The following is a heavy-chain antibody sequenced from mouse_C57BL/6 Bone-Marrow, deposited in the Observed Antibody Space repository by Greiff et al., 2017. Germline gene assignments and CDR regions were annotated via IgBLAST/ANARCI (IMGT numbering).Heavy chain of an antibody. J-gene: IGHJ3*01. V-gene: IGHV5-6*01. CDR3: ARRDYDWFAY. D-gene: IGHD2-4*01. CDR2: ISSGGSYT. CDR1: GFTFSSYG. Sequence: EVQGVESGGDLVKPGGSLTLSCAASGFTFSSYGMSWVRQTPDQRLEWVATISSGGSYTYYPDSVKGRFTISRDNANNTLYLQMSSLKSEDTAMYYCARRDYDWFAYWGQGTLVTVSA.